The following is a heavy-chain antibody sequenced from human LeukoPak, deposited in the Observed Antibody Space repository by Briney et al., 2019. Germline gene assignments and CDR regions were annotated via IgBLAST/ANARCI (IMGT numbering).Heavy chain of an antibody. CDR3: ARDHGRYCSGGSCYFGGFFEY. Sequence: GGSLRLSCAASGFTFSSYAMSWVRQAPGKGLEWVANIKQDGSEKYYVDSVKGRFTISRDNAKNSLYLQMNSLRAEDTAVYYCARDHGRYCSGGSCYFGGFFEYWGQGTLGTVSS. CDR2: IKQDGSEK. CDR1: GFTFSSYA. J-gene: IGHJ4*02. V-gene: IGHV3-7*03. D-gene: IGHD2-15*01.